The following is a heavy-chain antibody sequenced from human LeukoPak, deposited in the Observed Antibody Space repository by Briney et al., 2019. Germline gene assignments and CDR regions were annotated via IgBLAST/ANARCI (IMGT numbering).Heavy chain of an antibody. V-gene: IGHV4-39*01. CDR3: ARHAHFDWLLSAFDY. Sequence: SETLSPTCTVSGGSISSSSYYWGWIRQPPGKGLEWIGSIYYSGSIYHNPSLKSRVTISVDTSKNHFSLKLSSVTAADTAVYYCARHAHFDWLLSAFDYWGQGTLVTVSS. D-gene: IGHD3-9*01. J-gene: IGHJ4*02. CDR1: GGSISSSSYY. CDR2: IYYSGSI.